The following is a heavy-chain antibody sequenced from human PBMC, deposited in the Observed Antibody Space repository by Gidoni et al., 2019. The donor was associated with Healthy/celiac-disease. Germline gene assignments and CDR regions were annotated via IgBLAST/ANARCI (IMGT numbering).Heavy chain of an antibody. CDR1: GGTFSSYA. J-gene: IGHJ4*02. D-gene: IGHD3-16*01. V-gene: IGHV1-69*01. CDR2: IIPILGTA. CDR3: AGGESKARRSGGRFNY. Sequence: QVQLVQSGAEVKKPGSSVKVSCKASGGTFSSYAISWVRQAPGHGHGWMGGIIPILGTANYAQKSRGRVTITADESTSTAYMELSSLGSEDTAVYCCAGGESKARRSGGRFNYWGKGTRVTVSS.